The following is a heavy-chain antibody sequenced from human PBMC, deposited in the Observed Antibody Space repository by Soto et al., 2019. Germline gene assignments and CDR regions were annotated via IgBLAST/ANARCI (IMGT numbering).Heavy chain of an antibody. CDR2: IYYRGNT. Sequence: SETLSLTCSVSGDSINSDSYYWGWIRKPPGKGLEWIGSIYYRGNTYYNPSLKTRVTISLDKSKSQFSLKLNSVTAADSAVYFCARLEGLATISYYFDYWGQGTLVTVSS. CDR3: ARLEGLATISYYFDY. CDR1: GDSINSDSYY. V-gene: IGHV4-39*01. D-gene: IGHD3-9*01. J-gene: IGHJ4*02.